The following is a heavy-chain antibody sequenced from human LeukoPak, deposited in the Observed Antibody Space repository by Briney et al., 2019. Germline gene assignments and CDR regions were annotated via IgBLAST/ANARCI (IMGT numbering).Heavy chain of an antibody. D-gene: IGHD1-26*01. Sequence: SQTLSLTCTVSGGSISSGDYYWSWIRQPPGRGLECIGYIYYSGSTYYNPSLKSRVTISLDTSKNQFSLKLSSVSAADTAVYYCARHGRSGGYYTWFDPWGQGTLVTVSS. CDR2: IYYSGST. J-gene: IGHJ5*02. CDR3: ARHGRSGGYYTWFDP. CDR1: GGSISSGDYY. V-gene: IGHV4-30-4*01.